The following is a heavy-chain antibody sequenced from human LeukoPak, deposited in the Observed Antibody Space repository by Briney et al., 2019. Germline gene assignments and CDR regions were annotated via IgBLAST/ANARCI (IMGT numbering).Heavy chain of an antibody. V-gene: IGHV1-18*01. D-gene: IGHD3-10*01. CDR1: GYTFTSYG. CDR3: ARFYYYGSGSRYYYGMDV. J-gene: IGHJ6*02. Sequence: ASVKVSCKASGYTFTSYGISWVRQAPGQGLEWMGWISAYNGNTNYAQKLQGRVTMTTDTSTSTAYMELRSLRSDDTAVYYCARFYYYGSGSRYYYGMDVWGQGTTITVSS. CDR2: ISAYNGNT.